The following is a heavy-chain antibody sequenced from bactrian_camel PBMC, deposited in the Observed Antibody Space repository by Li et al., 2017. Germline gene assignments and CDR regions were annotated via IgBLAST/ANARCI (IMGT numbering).Heavy chain of an antibody. V-gene: IGHV3S26*01. J-gene: IGHJ4*01. CDR3: AAASEPGTWYARALSQSRYNY. D-gene: IGHD6*01. CDR1: GYTYSGAC. Sequence: HVQLVESGGGSVQTGGSLRLSCVASGYTYSGACMAWFRQAPGKEREGVAAVEGDGHTVYADSLKGRFTAFRDNAKTTLYLQMTSLRPEDTAMCFCAAASEPGTWYARALSQSRYNYWGQGTQVTVS. CDR2: VEGDGHT.